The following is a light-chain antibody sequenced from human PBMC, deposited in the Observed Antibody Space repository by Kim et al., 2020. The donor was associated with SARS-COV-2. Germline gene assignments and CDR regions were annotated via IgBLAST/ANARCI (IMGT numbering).Light chain of an antibody. V-gene: IGLV2-11*01. Sequence: QSALTQPRSVSGSPGQSVTISCTGTSSDVGAYNYVSWYQHHPGTAPKLMIYDVTERPSGVPDRFSGSKSGDTASLTISGLQAEDEAEYYCCSFAGTSYVFGIGTKVTVL. CDR3: CSFAGTSYV. J-gene: IGLJ1*01. CDR2: DVT. CDR1: SSDVGAYNY.